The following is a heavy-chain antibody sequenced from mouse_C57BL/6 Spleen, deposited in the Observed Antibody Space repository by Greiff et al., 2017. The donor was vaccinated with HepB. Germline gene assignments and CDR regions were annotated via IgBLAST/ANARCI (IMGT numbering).Heavy chain of an antibody. CDR2: INYDGSST. CDR1: GFTFSDYY. V-gene: IGHV5-16*01. Sequence: EVQLVESEGGLVQPGRSMKLSCTASGFTFSDYYMAWVRQVPEKGLEWVANINYDGSSTYYLDSLKSRFIISRDNAKNILYLQMSSLKSEDTATYYCAREGDSSGSSYAYWGQGTLVTVSA. D-gene: IGHD3-2*02. CDR3: AREGDSSGSSYAY. J-gene: IGHJ3*01.